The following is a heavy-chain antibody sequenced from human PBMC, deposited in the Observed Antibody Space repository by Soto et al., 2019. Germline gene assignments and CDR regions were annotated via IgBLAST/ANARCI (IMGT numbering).Heavy chain of an antibody. J-gene: IGHJ6*02. CDR3: ANGGLLHGMDA. V-gene: IGHV3-23*01. D-gene: IGHD2-15*01. CDR1: RFTLISYA. CDR2: ISSGGDNT. Sequence: GGSLRLSCAASRFTLISYAMSWVRQAPGKGLEWVSSISSGGDNTYYADSVKGRFAISRDNSKNTLYLQLNSLRVDDTAVYYCANGGLLHGMDAWGQRTTVTVSS.